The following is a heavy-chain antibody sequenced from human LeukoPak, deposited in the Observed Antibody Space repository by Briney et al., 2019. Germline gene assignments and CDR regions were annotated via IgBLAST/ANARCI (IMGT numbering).Heavy chain of an antibody. V-gene: IGHV3-30*02. Sequence: PGGSLRLSCAASGFTFSSYGMHWVRQAPGKGLEWVAFIRYDGSNKYYADSVKGRFTISRDNSKNTLYLQMNSLRAEDTAVYYCAKGGSLKQLVYYFDYWGQGTLVTVSS. D-gene: IGHD6-6*01. J-gene: IGHJ4*02. CDR1: GFTFSSYG. CDR3: AKGGSLKQLVYYFDY. CDR2: IRYDGSNK.